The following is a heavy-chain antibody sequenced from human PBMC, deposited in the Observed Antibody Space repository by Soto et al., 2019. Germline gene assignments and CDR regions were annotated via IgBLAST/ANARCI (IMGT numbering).Heavy chain of an antibody. CDR3: AAAAGIVVGTDAFDI. CDR2: IVVGSGNT. V-gene: IGHV1-58*02. D-gene: IGHD3-22*01. J-gene: IGHJ3*02. Sequence: SVKVSCKASGFTFTSSAMQWVRQARGQRLEWIGWIVVGSGNTNYAQKFQERVTITRDMSTSTAYMELSSLRSEDTAVYYCAAAAGIVVGTDAFDIWDQGTMVTVS. CDR1: GFTFTSSA.